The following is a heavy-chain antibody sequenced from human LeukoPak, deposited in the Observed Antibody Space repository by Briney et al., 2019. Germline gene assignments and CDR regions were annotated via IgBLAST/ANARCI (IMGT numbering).Heavy chain of an antibody. CDR3: ARMRGYSGYDNGAYYFDH. V-gene: IGHV4-59*01. J-gene: IGHJ4*02. Sequence: PSETLSLTCTVSGGSISSYYWSWIRQPPGKGLEWTGHIYFSGTTNYNPSLKSRVTIAVDTSKNQFSLKLSSVTAAGTAVYDCARMRGYSGYDNGAYYFDHWGQGTLVTVSS. CDR2: IYFSGTT. D-gene: IGHD5-12*01. CDR1: GGSISSYY.